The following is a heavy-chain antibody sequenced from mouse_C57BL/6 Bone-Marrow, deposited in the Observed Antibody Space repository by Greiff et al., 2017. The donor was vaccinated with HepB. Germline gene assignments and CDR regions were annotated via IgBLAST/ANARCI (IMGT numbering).Heavy chain of an antibody. CDR1: GFSLTSYG. J-gene: IGHJ4*01. Sequence: QVQLQQSGPGLVQPSQSLSITCTVSGFSLTSYGVHWVRQSPGKGLEWLGVIWRGGSTDYNAAFMSRLSITKDNSKSQVFFKMNSLQADDTAIYYCAKIYYYDSNAMDYWGQGTSVTVSS. V-gene: IGHV2-5*01. CDR3: AKIYYYDSNAMDY. D-gene: IGHD1-1*01. CDR2: IWRGGST.